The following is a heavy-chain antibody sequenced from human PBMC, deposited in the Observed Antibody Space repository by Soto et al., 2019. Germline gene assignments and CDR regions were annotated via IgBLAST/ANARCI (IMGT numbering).Heavy chain of an antibody. Sequence: SETLSLTCTVSGGSISRYYWSWIRQPPGKGPEWIGYIYYLGRTNYNRSLKSRVTISIDMSKNQFSLRLNSVTAADTAVYYCARDPVGPTLYDYWGQRALVTGSS. CDR2: IYYLGRT. J-gene: IGHJ4*02. V-gene: IGHV4-59*01. CDR1: GGSISRYY. CDR3: ARDPVGPTLYDY.